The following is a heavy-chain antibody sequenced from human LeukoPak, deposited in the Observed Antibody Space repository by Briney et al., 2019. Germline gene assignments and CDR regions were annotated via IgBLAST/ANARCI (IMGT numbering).Heavy chain of an antibody. D-gene: IGHD2-2*02. V-gene: IGHV3-30*18. CDR2: ISYDESNK. CDR3: AKVLYCSSTSCYNGFAY. CDR1: GFTFSSYG. Sequence: GGSLRLSCAASGFTFSSYGMHWVRQAPGKGLEWVAVISYDESNKYYADSVKGRFTISRDNSKNTLYLQMNSLRAEDTAVYYCAKVLYCSSTSCYNGFAYWGQGTLVTVSS. J-gene: IGHJ4*02.